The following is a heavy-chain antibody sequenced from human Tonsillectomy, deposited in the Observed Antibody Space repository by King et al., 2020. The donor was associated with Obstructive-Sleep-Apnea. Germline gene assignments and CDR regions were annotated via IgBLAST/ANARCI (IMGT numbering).Heavy chain of an antibody. D-gene: IGHD6-19*01. V-gene: IGHV4-39*07. CDR1: GGSFRSADYY. CDR3: ARSRIAVGNNGWFDP. Sequence: QLQESGPGLVKPSETLSLTCTVSGGSFRSADYYWGWIRQPPGKGLEWIGSIYYNGRTYNNPSLKGRVTLSVDTSKNQFSVTVTSVTAADTAIYYCARSRIAVGNNGWFDPWGQGTLVTVSS. J-gene: IGHJ5*02. CDR2: IYYNGRT.